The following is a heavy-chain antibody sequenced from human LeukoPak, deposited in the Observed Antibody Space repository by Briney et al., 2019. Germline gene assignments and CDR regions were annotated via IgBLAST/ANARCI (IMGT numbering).Heavy chain of an antibody. J-gene: IGHJ4*02. CDR2: IKSKTDGGTP. Sequence: GGSLRLSCTASGFSFTTYWVAWVRQAPGKGLEWVGRIKSKTDGGTPDYAAPVKGRFTISRDDSKNTLYLQINSLKIEDTAVYYCTTGYDFWSGYPPRWGQGTLVTVSS. CDR3: TTGYDFWSGYPPR. V-gene: IGHV3-15*01. CDR1: GFSFTTYW. D-gene: IGHD3-3*01.